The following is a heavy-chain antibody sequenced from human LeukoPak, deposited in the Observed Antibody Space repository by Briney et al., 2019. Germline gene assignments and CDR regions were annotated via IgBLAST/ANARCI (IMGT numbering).Heavy chain of an antibody. J-gene: IGHJ4*02. Sequence: GGSLRVSCTASGFTFSRSWMNWIRQAPGKGLEWVANINPDGDGMRFVDSVKGRFTMSRDNAQSSLHLQMNSLRVEDTAFYYCAAWTDRGYSYWGQGVLVTFSS. CDR2: INPDGDGM. CDR1: GFTFSRSW. V-gene: IGHV3-7*01. CDR3: AAWTDRGYSY. D-gene: IGHD5-12*01.